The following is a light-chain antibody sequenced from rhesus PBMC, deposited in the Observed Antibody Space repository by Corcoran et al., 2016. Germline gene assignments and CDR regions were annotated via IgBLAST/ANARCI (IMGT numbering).Light chain of an antibody. V-gene: IGKV1-74*01. CDR2: HAS. CDR1: ENVQNY. J-gene: IGKJ4*01. Sequence: IQITQSPSSLSASVGDRVTITCRASENVQNYLHWYQQKTGKAPKLLHYHASTLQRGVPSRFSGSGSGTEYTFTISSLQPEDIATYHCQHTYGTPITFGGGTKVEIK. CDR3: QHTYGTPIT.